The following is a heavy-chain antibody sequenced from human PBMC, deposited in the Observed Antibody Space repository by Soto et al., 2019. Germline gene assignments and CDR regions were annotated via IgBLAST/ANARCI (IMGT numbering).Heavy chain of an antibody. Sequence: EVQLVESGGGLVKPGGSLRLSCAASGFTFSSYSMNWVRQAPGKGLEWVSSISSSSSYIYYADSVKSRFSISRDNDKNSLYLQMNSLRAEDTAVYYCARDQPGYSYGYGLGYWGQGTLVTVSS. CDR2: ISSSSSYI. D-gene: IGHD5-18*01. CDR3: ARDQPGYSYGYGLGY. V-gene: IGHV3-21*01. J-gene: IGHJ4*02. CDR1: GFTFSSYS.